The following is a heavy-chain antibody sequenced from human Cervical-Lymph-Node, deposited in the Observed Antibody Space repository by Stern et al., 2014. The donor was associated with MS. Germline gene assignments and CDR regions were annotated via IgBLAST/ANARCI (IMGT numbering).Heavy chain of an antibody. CDR2: IYPGDSDT. CDR3: ARRSGIYAADPDY. Sequence: EVQLVESGAEVKKPGESLKISCKASGYRFPNYWIGWVRQLPGRGLEWLGIIYPGDSDTRYRPSFQGHVTISADRSTSTAYLQWSSLQASDTAMYYCARRSGIYAADPDYWGQGTLVTVSS. V-gene: IGHV5-51*01. D-gene: IGHD1-26*01. CDR1: GYRFPNYW. J-gene: IGHJ4*02.